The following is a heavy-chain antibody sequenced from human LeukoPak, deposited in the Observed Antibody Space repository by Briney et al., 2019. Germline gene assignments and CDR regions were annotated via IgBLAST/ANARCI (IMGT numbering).Heavy chain of an antibody. V-gene: IGHV5-51*01. D-gene: IGHD2-21*02. CDR3: ASTYCGGDCPPPENHDAFDI. CDR1: GYSFTSYW. J-gene: IGHJ3*02. Sequence: GESLKISCKGSGYSFTSYWIGWVRQMPGKGLEWMGIIYPGDSDTRYSPSFQGQVTISADKSISTAYLQWSSLKASDTAMYYCASTYCGGDCPPPENHDAFDIWGQGTTVTVS. CDR2: IYPGDSDT.